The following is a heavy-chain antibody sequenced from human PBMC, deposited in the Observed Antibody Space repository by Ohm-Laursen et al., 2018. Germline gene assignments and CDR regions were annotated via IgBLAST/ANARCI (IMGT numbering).Heavy chain of an antibody. D-gene: IGHD6-6*01. CDR3: VKGRQLVRNGMNV. J-gene: IGHJ6*02. Sequence: SLRLSCSASGFTFRSYIMAWVRQAPGKGLEWVSSISSDATGTNYAEFAKGRFTISRDNSKSTLYLQMNNLRVEDTALYYCVKGRQLVRNGMNVWGQGTTVTVSS. V-gene: IGHV3-23*01. CDR1: GFTFRSYI. CDR2: ISSDATGT.